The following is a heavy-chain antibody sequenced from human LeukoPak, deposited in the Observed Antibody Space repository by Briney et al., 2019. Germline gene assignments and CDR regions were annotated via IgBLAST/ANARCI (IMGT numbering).Heavy chain of an antibody. CDR3: ARTYYYDSRARGAFDI. CDR2: IYYSGST. V-gene: IGHV4-39*07. Sequence: SETLSLTCTASGGSISSSTYYWGWLRQPPGKGLEWIGRIYYSGSTYYNPSLKSRVTISVDTSKNQFSLKLSSVTAADTAVYYCARTYYYDSRARGAFDIWGQGTMVTVSS. CDR1: GGSISSSTYY. J-gene: IGHJ3*02. D-gene: IGHD3-22*01.